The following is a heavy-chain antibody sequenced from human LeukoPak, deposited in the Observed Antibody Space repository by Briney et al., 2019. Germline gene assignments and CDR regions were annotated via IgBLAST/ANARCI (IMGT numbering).Heavy chain of an antibody. J-gene: IGHJ4*02. D-gene: IGHD3-9*01. Sequence: ASVKVSCKASGYTFTGYYMHWVRQAPGQGLEWMGWINPNSGGTNYAQKFQGRVTMTRDTSISTAYMELSRLRSDDTAVYYCASLKIRYFDWLSPPELDYWGQGTLVTVSS. CDR1: GYTFTGYY. CDR3: ASLKIRYFDWLSPPELDY. V-gene: IGHV1-2*02. CDR2: INPNSGGT.